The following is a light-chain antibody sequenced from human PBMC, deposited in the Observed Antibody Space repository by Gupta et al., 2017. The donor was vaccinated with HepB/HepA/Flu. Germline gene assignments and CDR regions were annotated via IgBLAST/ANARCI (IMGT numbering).Light chain of an antibody. CDR3: NSRDSSGDHLVL. J-gene: IGLJ2*01. CDR1: SLRNCY. V-gene: IGLV3-19*01. Sequence: SSELTQDPAVSVALGQTVRITCQGDSLRNCYASWYQQKPGRAPLLVIYGKNNRPSGIPDRFSGSTSLDTASLTITGAQAEDEADYYCNSRDSSGDHLVLFGGGTKVTAL. CDR2: GKN.